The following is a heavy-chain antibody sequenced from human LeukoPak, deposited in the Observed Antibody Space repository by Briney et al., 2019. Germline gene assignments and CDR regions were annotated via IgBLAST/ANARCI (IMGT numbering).Heavy chain of an antibody. CDR2: FDPEDGET. CDR3: ATGPRSYYYGSGSYPSDY. CDR1: GYTLTELS. V-gene: IGHV1-24*01. J-gene: IGHJ4*02. D-gene: IGHD3-10*01. Sequence: ASVKVSCKVSGYTLTELSMHWVRQAPGKGLEWMGGFDPEDGETIYAQKFQGRVTMTEDTSTDTAYMELSSLRSEDTAVYYCATGPRSYYYGSGSYPSDYWGQGTLVTVSS.